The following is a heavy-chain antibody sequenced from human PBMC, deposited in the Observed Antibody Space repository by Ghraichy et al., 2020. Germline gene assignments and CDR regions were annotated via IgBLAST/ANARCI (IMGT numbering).Heavy chain of an antibody. CDR1: GGSFSGYY. CDR2: INHSGST. V-gene: IGHV4-34*01. J-gene: IGHJ4*02. CDR3: ARGKGGALRYFDWLPAYYFDY. Sequence: SQTLSLTCAVYGGSFSGYYWSWIRQPPGKGLEWIGEINHSGSTNYNPSLKSRVTISVDTSKNQFSLKLSSVTAADTAVYYCARGKGGALRYFDWLPAYYFDYWGQGTLVTVSS. D-gene: IGHD3-9*01.